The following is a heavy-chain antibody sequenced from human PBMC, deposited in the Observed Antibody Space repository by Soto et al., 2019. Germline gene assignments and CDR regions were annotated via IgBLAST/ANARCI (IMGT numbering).Heavy chain of an antibody. CDR3: AKVVRYCSGGRCYQSLFDY. D-gene: IGHD2-15*01. J-gene: IGHJ4*02. CDR1: GFIFSSYC. CDR2: ISGDGGVT. V-gene: IGHV3-23*01. Sequence: GGSLRLSCAASGFIFSSYCMNWVRQAPGKGLQWVSGISGDGGVTYYGYSVKGRFTISRDNSKNTLYLQMNSLRAEDTAAYYCAKVVRYCSGGRCYQSLFDYWGQATQVTVSS.